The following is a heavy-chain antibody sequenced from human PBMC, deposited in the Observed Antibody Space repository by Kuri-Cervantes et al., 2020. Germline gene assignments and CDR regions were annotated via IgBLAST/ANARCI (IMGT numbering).Heavy chain of an antibody. V-gene: IGHV1-18*01. Sequence: ASVKVSCKASGYTFSSYGISWVRQAPGQGLEWMGWINPYNGDTNYAQKLQGRVTMTTDTSTSTAYMELRSLRSDDTAVYYCARGKGDNWNDAALDIWGQGTMVTVSS. CDR3: ARGKGDNWNDAALDI. D-gene: IGHD1-1*01. J-gene: IGHJ3*02. CDR1: GYTFSSYG. CDR2: INPYNGDT.